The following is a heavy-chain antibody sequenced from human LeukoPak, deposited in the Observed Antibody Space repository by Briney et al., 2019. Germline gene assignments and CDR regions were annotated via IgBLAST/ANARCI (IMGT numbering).Heavy chain of an antibody. Sequence: GGSLRLSCAASGFTFSSYSMNWVRQAPGKGLEWVSSISSSSSYIYYADSVKGRFTISRDNAKNSLYLQMNSLRAVDTAVYYCARGITGTTSRFDPWGQGTLVTVSS. CDR3: ARGITGTTSRFDP. D-gene: IGHD1-20*01. CDR1: GFTFSSYS. CDR2: ISSSSSYI. J-gene: IGHJ5*02. V-gene: IGHV3-21*01.